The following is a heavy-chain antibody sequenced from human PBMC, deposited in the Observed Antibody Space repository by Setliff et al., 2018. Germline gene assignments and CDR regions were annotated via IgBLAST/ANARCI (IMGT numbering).Heavy chain of an antibody. CDR3: ERRQLGTMENY. D-gene: IGHD2-2*01. V-gene: IGHV4-59*12. J-gene: IGHJ4*02. CDR2: IYSSGSI. CDR1: GGSISGYY. Sequence: SETLSLTCNVSGGSISGYYWSWIRQPPGKGLEWIGNIYSSGSIKYNPSLRSRVTISVDTSKNQFSLRLSSVAAADTSVYYCERRQLGTMENYWGPGALVTVSS.